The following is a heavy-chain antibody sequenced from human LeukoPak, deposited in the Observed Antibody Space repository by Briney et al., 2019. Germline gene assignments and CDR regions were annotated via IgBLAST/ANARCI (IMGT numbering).Heavy chain of an antibody. V-gene: IGHV4-39*01. D-gene: IGHD2-15*01. CDR3: ARHGASYCSGGSCYGYHNWFDP. CDR2: IYYSGST. CDR1: GGSISSSSYY. Sequence: TTSETLSLTCTVSGGSISSSSYYWCWIRQPPGKGLEWIGSIYYSGSTYYNPSLKSRVTISVDTSKNQFSLKLSSVTAADTAVYYCARHGASYCSGGSCYGYHNWFDPWGQGTLVTVSS. J-gene: IGHJ5*02.